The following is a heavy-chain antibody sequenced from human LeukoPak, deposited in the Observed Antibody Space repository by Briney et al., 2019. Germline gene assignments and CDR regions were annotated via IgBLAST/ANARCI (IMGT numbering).Heavy chain of an antibody. CDR1: GFTFSSYA. CDR2: ISGSGGST. Sequence: GSLRLSCAASGFTFSSYAMSWVRQAPGKGLEWVSAISGSGGSTYYADSVKGRFTISRDNSKNTLYLQMNSLRAEDTAVYYCTTVTTPFGADYYYYYGMDVWGQGTTVTVSS. D-gene: IGHD4-17*01. V-gene: IGHV3-23*01. CDR3: TTVTTPFGADYYYYYGMDV. J-gene: IGHJ6*02.